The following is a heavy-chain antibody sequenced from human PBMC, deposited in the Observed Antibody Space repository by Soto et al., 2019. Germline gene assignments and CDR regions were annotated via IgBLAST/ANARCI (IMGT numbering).Heavy chain of an antibody. D-gene: IGHD3-22*01. CDR3: ARAGHDSSGYYYGGLDY. V-gene: IGHV3-33*01. CDR2: IWTDGSYE. J-gene: IGHJ4*02. CDR1: GFTFSRYG. Sequence: PGGSLRLSCAASGFTFSRYGMHWVRQAPGKGLEWVAVIWTDGSYEYYADSVMGRFTISRDNSKNHWYRQMNSLRAEDTAVYYCARAGHDSSGYYYGGLDYWGPGTLVTVSS.